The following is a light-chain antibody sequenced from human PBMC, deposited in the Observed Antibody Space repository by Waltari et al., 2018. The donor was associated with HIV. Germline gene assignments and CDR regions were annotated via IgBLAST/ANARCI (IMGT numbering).Light chain of an antibody. J-gene: IGLJ3*02. Sequence: QSVLTQPPSASGTPGQRVTISCSGSSSNIGSHTVHWYQQPPGTAPKLLIYSNNQRPSGVPDRFSGSKSGTSASLAISGLQSEDEADYYCAAWDDSLNAWVFGGGTKLTVL. CDR1: SSNIGSHT. V-gene: IGLV1-44*01. CDR2: SNN. CDR3: AAWDDSLNAWV.